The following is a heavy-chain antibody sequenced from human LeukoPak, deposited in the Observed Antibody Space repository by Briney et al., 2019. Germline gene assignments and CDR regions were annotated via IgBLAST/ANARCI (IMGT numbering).Heavy chain of an antibody. CDR1: GFTFSSYS. Sequence: GGSLRLSCAASGFTFSSYSMNWVRQAPGKGLEWVPSISSSSSYIYYADSVKGRFTISRDNAKNSLYLQMNSLRAEDTAVYYCARDLTMYYDILTGYDYWGQGTLVTVSS. CDR3: ARDLTMYYDILTGYDY. D-gene: IGHD3-9*01. J-gene: IGHJ4*02. CDR2: ISSSSSYI. V-gene: IGHV3-21*01.